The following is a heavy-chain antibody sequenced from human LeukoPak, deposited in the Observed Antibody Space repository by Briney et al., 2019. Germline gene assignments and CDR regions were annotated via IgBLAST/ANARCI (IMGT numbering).Heavy chain of an antibody. Sequence: SVKVSCKASGGTFSSYAISWVRQAPGQGLEWMGGIIPIFGIANYAQKFQGRVTITADKSTSTAYMELSSLRSEDTAVYYCAREVYGSGSYSGMDVWGQGTTVTVSS. V-gene: IGHV1-69*10. CDR1: GGTFSSYA. CDR3: AREVYGSGSYSGMDV. D-gene: IGHD3-10*01. J-gene: IGHJ6*02. CDR2: IIPIFGIA.